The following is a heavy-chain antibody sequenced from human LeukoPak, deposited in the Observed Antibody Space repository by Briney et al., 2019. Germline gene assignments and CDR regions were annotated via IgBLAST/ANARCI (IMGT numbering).Heavy chain of an antibody. Sequence: GGSLRLSCAASGFTFSSYAMSWVRQAPGKGLEWVSAISGSGGSTFYADSVKGRFTISRDNSKNTLYLQMNSLRAEDTAVYYCATLKSDYYGSGSNLLRTNWFDPWGQGTLVTVSS. D-gene: IGHD3-10*01. CDR3: ATLKSDYYGSGSNLLRTNWFDP. CDR2: ISGSGGST. V-gene: IGHV3-23*01. J-gene: IGHJ5*02. CDR1: GFTFSSYA.